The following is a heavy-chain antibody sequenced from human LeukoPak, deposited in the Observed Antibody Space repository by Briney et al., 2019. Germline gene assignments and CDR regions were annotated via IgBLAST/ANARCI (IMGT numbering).Heavy chain of an antibody. CDR2: ITSSGGTT. J-gene: IGHJ3*02. Sequence: PGGSLRLSCAASGFTFSNYGMSWVRQAPGKGLEWVSAITSSGGTTYYADSVKGRFTISRDNSKNTLYLQMNSLRAEDTAVYYCAKEREYSGSYYTHDAFDIWGQGTMVTVSS. D-gene: IGHD1-26*01. V-gene: IGHV3-23*01. CDR1: GFTFSNYG. CDR3: AKEREYSGSYYTHDAFDI.